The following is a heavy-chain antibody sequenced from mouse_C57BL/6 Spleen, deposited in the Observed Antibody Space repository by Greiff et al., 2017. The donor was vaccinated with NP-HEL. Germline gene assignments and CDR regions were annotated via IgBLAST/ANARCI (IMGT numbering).Heavy chain of an antibody. D-gene: IGHD1-1*01. CDR3: TRFITTVVAKGYYAMDY. V-gene: IGHV5-9-1*02. CDR1: GFTFSSYA. J-gene: IGHJ4*01. Sequence: EVQRVESGEGLVKPGGSLKLSCAASGFTFSSYAMSWVRQTPEKRLEWVAYISSGGDYIYYADTVKGRFTISRDNTRNTLYLQMSRLKSEDTAMYYCTRFITTVVAKGYYAMDYWGQGTSVTVSS. CDR2: ISSGGDYI.